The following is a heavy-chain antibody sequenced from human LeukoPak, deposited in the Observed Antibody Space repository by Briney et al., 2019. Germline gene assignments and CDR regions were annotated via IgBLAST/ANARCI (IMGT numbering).Heavy chain of an antibody. Sequence: PSETLSLTCTVSGDSISSGGYYWSWIRQHPGKGLEWIGYIYYSGSTFYNPSLKSRVTISVDTSKNQFSLRLSSVTAADTAVYYCAREPRGGGYSFDYWGQGTLVTVSS. D-gene: IGHD5-12*01. J-gene: IGHJ4*02. V-gene: IGHV4-31*03. CDR2: IYYSGST. CDR1: GDSISSGGYY. CDR3: AREPRGGGYSFDY.